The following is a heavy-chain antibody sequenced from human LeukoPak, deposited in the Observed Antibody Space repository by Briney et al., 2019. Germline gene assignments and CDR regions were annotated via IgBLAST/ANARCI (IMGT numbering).Heavy chain of an antibody. Sequence: GGSLRLSCAASGLTFSSYGMHWVRQAPGKGLEWVAVISYDGSNKYYADSVKGRFTISRDNSKNTLYLQMNSLRAEDTAVYYCVTSWNRQQRDYWGQGILVTVSS. CDR3: VTSWNRQQRDY. J-gene: IGHJ4*02. V-gene: IGHV3-30*03. CDR1: GLTFSSYG. D-gene: IGHD1-1*01. CDR2: ISYDGSNK.